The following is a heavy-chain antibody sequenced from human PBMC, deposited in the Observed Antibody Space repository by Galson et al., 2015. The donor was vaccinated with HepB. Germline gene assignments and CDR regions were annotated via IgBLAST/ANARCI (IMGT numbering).Heavy chain of an antibody. CDR3: AGQDLGGFLPYYFDY. CDR1: GDSISTYY. V-gene: IGHV4-59*08. D-gene: IGHD5-12*01. CDR2: ISYSGST. J-gene: IGHJ4*02. Sequence: SETLSLTCTVSGDSISTYYWNWIRQPPGKGLEWIGDISYSGSTNYNPSLKSRVTISTDTSKNQFSLKLSSVTAADTAVYYCAGQDLGGFLPYYFDYWGRGTLVTVSS.